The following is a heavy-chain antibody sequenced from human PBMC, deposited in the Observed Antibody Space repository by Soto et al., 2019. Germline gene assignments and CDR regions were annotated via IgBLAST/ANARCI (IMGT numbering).Heavy chain of an antibody. Sequence: SLILSCPASGFTFGDYAMHWVRQVPGKGLEWVSGFKWNSGDVGYADSVKGRFTISRDNAKNSLYLQMNSLRPEDTAVYYCAKDRSSGSPYYGMDFWGQGTMVTVSS. CDR1: GFTFGDYA. D-gene: IGHD3-10*01. CDR3: AKDRSSGSPYYGMDF. J-gene: IGHJ6*02. CDR2: FKWNSGDV. V-gene: IGHV3-9*01.